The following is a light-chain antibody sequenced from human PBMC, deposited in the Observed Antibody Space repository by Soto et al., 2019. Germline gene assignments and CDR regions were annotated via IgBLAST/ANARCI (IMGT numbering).Light chain of an antibody. V-gene: IGLV2-23*02. CDR1: SSDVGSSNL. Sequence: QSALTQPASVSGSPGQSITFSCTGNSSDVGSSNLVSWYQQHPGKAPKLLIYEVSKRPSGVSNRFSGSKSGNTASLTISGLQAEDEADYYCCSYAGSSTHVFGTGTKLTVL. CDR2: EVS. CDR3: CSYAGSSTHV. J-gene: IGLJ1*01.